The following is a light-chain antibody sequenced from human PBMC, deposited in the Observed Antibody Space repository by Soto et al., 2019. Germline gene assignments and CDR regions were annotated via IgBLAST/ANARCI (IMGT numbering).Light chain of an antibody. V-gene: IGKV3-20*01. J-gene: IGKJ3*01. CDR1: QSVRSSY. CDR3: QQYVSSLFT. CDR2: GAS. Sequence: EIVLTQSPGTLSLSPGERATLFCRASQSVRSSYLAWYQQKPGQAPRLLIYGASTRATGIPDRFSGSGSGTDFTLTISRLEPEDFAVYYCQQYVSSLFTFGPGTKVDIK.